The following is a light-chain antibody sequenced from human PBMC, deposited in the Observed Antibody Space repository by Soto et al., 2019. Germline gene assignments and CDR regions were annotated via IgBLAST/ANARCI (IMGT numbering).Light chain of an antibody. Sequence: DIQMTQSPSTLSASVGDRVTITCRASQSISSRYVWYQQKPGKAPKLLLYKASSLESGVPARFSGSGSGTEFTLTISSLQPDDFATYYCQQYDSYPLTFGQGTKVEIK. CDR3: QQYDSYPLT. CDR2: KAS. V-gene: IGKV1-5*03. J-gene: IGKJ1*01. CDR1: QSISSR.